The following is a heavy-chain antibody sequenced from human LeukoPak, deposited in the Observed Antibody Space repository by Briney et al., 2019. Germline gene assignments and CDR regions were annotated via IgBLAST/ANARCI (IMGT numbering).Heavy chain of an antibody. CDR1: GFPYRILV. CDR2: ISGSGDST. V-gene: IGHV3-23*01. J-gene: IGHJ4*02. D-gene: IGHD3-22*01. CDR3: AKSKFPYDTDYAHRYFDY. Sequence: PGGSVPLLRAASGFPYRILVESGVRQAPGKGLEWVSSISGSGDSTYYADSVKGRFTISRDNSKNTLSLQMNSLRGDDTAVYYCAKSKFPYDTDYAHRYFDYWGQGTLVTVSS.